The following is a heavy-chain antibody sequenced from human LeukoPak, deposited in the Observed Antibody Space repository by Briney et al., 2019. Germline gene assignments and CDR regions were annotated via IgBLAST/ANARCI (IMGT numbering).Heavy chain of an antibody. CDR2: IDSSGDVI. CDR1: GFIFSDYY. CDR3: AKGTHSSSWHWYDP. D-gene: IGHD6-13*01. Sequence: GGSLRLSCAASGFIFSDYYMTWIRQTPGKGLEWLSYIDSSGDVIYYADSVKGRFTISRDNAKNSLYLQMNSLSAEDTAVYYCAKGTHSSSWHWYDPWGQGTLVTVS. J-gene: IGHJ5*02. V-gene: IGHV3-11*01.